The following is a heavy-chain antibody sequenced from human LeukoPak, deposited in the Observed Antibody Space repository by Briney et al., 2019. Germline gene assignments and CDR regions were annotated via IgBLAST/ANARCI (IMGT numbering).Heavy chain of an antibody. CDR1: GYTLTELS. Sequence: GASVKVSCKVSGYTLTELSMHWARQAPGKGLEWMGGFDPEDGETIYAQKFQGRVTMTEDTSTDTAYMELSSLRSEDTAVYYCATLGRYSSSWLDAFDIWGQGTMVTVSS. CDR2: FDPEDGET. CDR3: ATLGRYSSSWLDAFDI. V-gene: IGHV1-24*01. D-gene: IGHD6-13*01. J-gene: IGHJ3*02.